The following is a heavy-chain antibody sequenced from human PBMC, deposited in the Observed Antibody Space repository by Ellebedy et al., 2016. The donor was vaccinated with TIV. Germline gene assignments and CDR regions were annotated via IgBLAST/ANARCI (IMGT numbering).Heavy chain of an antibody. CDR2: IYYTGST. CDR3: ARFVDSGDKLDY. V-gene: IGHV4-59*11. J-gene: IGHJ4*02. D-gene: IGHD4-17*01. CDR1: AGSFTDHY. Sequence: SETLSLTXTVSAGSFTDHYCSWIRQPPGGGLEWIGYIYYTGSTNYSPSLKSRVTMSVDRTKNQFSLKWSSVTAADTAVYYCARFVDSGDKLDYWGQGTLVTVSS.